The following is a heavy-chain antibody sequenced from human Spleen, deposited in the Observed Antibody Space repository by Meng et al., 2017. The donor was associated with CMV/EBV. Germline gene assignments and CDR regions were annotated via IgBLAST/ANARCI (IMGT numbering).Heavy chain of an antibody. D-gene: IGHD2-2*01. V-gene: IGHV3-33*01. Sequence: GESLKISCAASGFTFSSYGMHWVRQAPGKGLEWVAVIWYDGSNKYYADSVKGRFTISRDNSKNTLYLQMNSLRAEDTALYYCATSPKTTCYYRCGDDAFDIWGQGTTVTVSS. CDR1: GFTFSSYG. CDR2: IWYDGSNK. CDR3: ATSPKTTCYYRCGDDAFDI. J-gene: IGHJ3*02.